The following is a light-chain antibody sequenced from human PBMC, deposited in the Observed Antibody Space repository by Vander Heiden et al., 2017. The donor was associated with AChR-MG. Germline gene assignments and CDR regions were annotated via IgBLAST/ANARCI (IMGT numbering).Light chain of an antibody. CDR3: QSYDSSLSGSV. CDR2: GNI. V-gene: IGLV1-40*01. J-gene: IGLJ2*01. Sequence: QSGLTPPPSVSGAPGQRVTIPCTGGRSNIGAGYDVHWYQQLPGTAPKLLIYGNINRPSGVPDRLSGSKSGASVSLAITGLQAEDEADYYCQSYDSSLSGSVFGGGTKLTVL. CDR1: RSNIGAGYD.